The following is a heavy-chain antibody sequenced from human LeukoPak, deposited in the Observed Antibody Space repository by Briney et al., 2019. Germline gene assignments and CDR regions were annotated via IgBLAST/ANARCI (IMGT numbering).Heavy chain of an antibody. CDR3: ARSTSGIAARRFFDY. D-gene: IGHD6-6*01. V-gene: IGHV1-69*01. CDR2: IIPIFGTA. Sequence: ASVKVSCXASGGTFSSYAISWVRQAPGQGLEWMGGIIPIFGTANYAQKFQGRVTITADESTSTAYMELSSLRSEDTAVYYCARSTSGIAARRFFDYWGQGTLVTVSS. J-gene: IGHJ4*02. CDR1: GGTFSSYA.